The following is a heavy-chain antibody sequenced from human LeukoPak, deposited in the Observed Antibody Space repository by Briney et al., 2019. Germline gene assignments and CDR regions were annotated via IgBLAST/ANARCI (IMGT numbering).Heavy chain of an antibody. CDR2: IWSVGGAE. J-gene: IGHJ4*02. D-gene: IGHD6-19*01. V-gene: IGHV3-33*06. CDR1: GFPLSSYG. Sequence: GGSLRLSCVASGFPLSSYGMHWVRQAPGKGLEWVAVIWSVGGAEYYADSVKGRFTISRDNSKNMLFLQMDSLRAEDTAVYYCAKDRGRIAVAGSDYWGQGTLVTVSS. CDR3: AKDRGRIAVAGSDY.